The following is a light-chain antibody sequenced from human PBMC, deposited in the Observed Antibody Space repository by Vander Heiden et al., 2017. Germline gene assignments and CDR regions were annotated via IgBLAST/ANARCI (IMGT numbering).Light chain of an antibody. V-gene: IGLV8-61*01. CDR3: LLYMGGGIWV. CDR1: SGSVSTTSY. Sequence: QTVVTQEPSFSVSPGGTVTVTCGLSSGSVSTTSYPSWYQQTPGQPPRTLIYNTNTRSSGVPDRFSGSIVGNKAALTITGAQADDESDYYCLLYMGGGIWVFGGGTKLTVL. J-gene: IGLJ3*02. CDR2: NTN.